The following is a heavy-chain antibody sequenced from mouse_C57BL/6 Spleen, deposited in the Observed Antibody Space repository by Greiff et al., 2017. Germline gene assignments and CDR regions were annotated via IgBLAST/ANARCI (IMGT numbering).Heavy chain of an antibody. CDR3: TRMDWFAY. CDR2: IDPETGGT. CDR1: GYTFTDYE. Sequence: QVQLKESGAELVRPGASVTLSCKASGYTFTDYEMHWVKQTPVHGLEWIGAIDPETGGTAYNQKFKGKAILTADKSSSTAYMELRSLTSEDSAVYYCTRMDWFAYWGQGTLVTVSA. J-gene: IGHJ3*01. V-gene: IGHV1-15*01.